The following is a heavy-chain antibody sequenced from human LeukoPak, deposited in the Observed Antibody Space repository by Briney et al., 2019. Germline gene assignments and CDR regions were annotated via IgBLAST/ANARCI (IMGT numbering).Heavy chain of an antibody. CDR1: GFTFSSYW. CDR3: AREYHGGNPG. D-gene: IGHD4-23*01. CDR2: INSDGSTT. V-gene: IGHV3-74*01. J-gene: IGHJ4*02. Sequence: PGGSLRLSCAASGFTFSSYWTHWVRQAPGKGLVWVSRINSDGSTTSYADSVKGRFTISRDNAKNTLYLQMSSLRAEDTAVYYCAREYHGGNPGWGQGTLVTVSS.